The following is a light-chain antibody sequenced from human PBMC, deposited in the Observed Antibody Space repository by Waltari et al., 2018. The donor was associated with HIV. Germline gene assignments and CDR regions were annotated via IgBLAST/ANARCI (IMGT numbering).Light chain of an antibody. CDR3: SLYMGGGIWV. CDR1: SGSVSAGYC. CDR2: STN. V-gene: IGLV8-61*01. Sequence: QTVVTQEPSFSVSPGGTVTLTCGLSSGSVSAGYCPSWYQQNPGQAPRTLIYSTNPRSSGVPDRFSGSILGNKAALTITGAQADDESVYYCSLYMGGGIWVFGGGTKLTVL. J-gene: IGLJ3*02.